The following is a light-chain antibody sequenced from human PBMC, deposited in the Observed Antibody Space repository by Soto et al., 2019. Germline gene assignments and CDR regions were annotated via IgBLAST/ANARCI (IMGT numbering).Light chain of an antibody. J-gene: IGKJ4*01. CDR1: QSVSNNY. V-gene: IGKV3-20*01. Sequence: VLTQSPGTLSFSPGERATLSCRASQSVSNNYLAWYQQKPGRAPRILIYGASNRATGVPDRFSGSGSGTQFTLTISRLEPEDFAVYYCQQYANSLTFRGGTRVEIK. CDR3: QQYANSLT. CDR2: GAS.